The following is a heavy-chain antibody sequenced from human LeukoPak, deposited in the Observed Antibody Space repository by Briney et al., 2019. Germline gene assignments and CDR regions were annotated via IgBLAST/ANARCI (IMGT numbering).Heavy chain of an antibody. Sequence: ASVKVSCKASGYIFIGSYIHWVRQAPGQGLEWMGWINPYSGGTNYAQTFQGRVTMTRDTSISTAYMELIALRSDDTAVYYCARDRTLNSDDFDIWGQGTMVTVSS. D-gene: IGHD1-7*01. CDR1: GYIFIGSY. CDR2: INPYSGGT. V-gene: IGHV1-2*02. CDR3: ARDRTLNSDDFDI. J-gene: IGHJ3*02.